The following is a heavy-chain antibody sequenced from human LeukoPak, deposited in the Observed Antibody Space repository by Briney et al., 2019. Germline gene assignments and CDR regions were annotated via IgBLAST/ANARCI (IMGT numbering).Heavy chain of an antibody. CDR3: AKGDYGDCY. CDR1: GFTFSSYA. CDR2: ITGSGGST. J-gene: IGHJ4*02. Sequence: GGSLRLSCAASGFTFSSYAMAWVRQAPGKGLDWVSAITGSGGSTYYADSVKGRFTISRDNSKNTLYMQMSSLRAEDTAVYYCAKGDYGDCYWGQGTLVTVSS. D-gene: IGHD4-17*01. V-gene: IGHV3-23*01.